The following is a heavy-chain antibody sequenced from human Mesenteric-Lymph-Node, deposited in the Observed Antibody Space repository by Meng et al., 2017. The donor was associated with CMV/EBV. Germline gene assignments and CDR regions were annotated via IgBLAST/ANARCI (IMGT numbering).Heavy chain of an antibody. J-gene: IGHJ4*02. CDR3: AGYPQTYPYGSSS. V-gene: IGHV3-53*01. CDR2: IYSGGST. CDR1: GFTVSSNY. D-gene: IGHD6-13*01. Sequence: GESLKISCAASGFTVSSNYMSWVRQAPGKGLEWVSIIYSGGSTYYADSVKGRFTISRDISKNTLFLQMSSLRAEDTAMYYCAGYPQTYPYGSSSWGQGTLVTVSS.